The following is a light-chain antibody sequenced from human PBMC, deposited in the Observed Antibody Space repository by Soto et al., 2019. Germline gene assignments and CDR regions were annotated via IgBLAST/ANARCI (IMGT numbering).Light chain of an antibody. J-gene: IGLJ1*01. CDR1: SSNIGSNY. CDR3: SAWDDSLSGYV. Sequence: QTVVTQPPSASGTPGQRVTISCSGSSSNIGSNYVYWYQQVPGTAPKLLIYRNDQRPSGVPDRFSGSKSGTSASLAISGLRSEDEADYYCSAWDDSLSGYVFGTGTKLT. V-gene: IGLV1-47*01. CDR2: RND.